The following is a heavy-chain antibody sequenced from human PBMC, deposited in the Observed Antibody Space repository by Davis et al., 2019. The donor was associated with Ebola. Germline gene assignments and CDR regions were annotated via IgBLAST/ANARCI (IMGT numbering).Heavy chain of an antibody. V-gene: IGHV4-39*01. Sequence: PSETLSLTCTVSGGSISSSSYYWGWIRQPPGKGLEWIGSIYYSGSTYYNPSLKSRVTISVDTSKNQFSLKLSSVTAADTAVYYCARHDEYSSGRYDSAFDIWGQGTMVTVSS. CDR1: GGSISSSSYY. CDR3: ARHDEYSSGRYDSAFDI. J-gene: IGHJ3*02. D-gene: IGHD6-19*01. CDR2: IYYSGST.